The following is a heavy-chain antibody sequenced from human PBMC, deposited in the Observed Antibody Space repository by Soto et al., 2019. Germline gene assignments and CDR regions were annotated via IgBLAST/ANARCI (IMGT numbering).Heavy chain of an antibody. D-gene: IGHD3-16*02. CDR3: ARGRARYDYIWGSYRLDY. Sequence: QVQLQQWGAGLLKPSETLSLTCAVYGGSFSGYYWSWIRQPPGKGLEWIGEINHSGSTNYNPSLKSRVTISVDTSKNQFSLKLSSVTAADTAVYYCARGRARYDYIWGSYRLDYWGQGTLVTVSS. V-gene: IGHV4-34*01. CDR1: GGSFSGYY. CDR2: INHSGST. J-gene: IGHJ4*02.